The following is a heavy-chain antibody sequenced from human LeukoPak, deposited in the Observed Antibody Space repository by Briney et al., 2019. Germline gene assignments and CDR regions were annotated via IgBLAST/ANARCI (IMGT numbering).Heavy chain of an antibody. J-gene: IGHJ4*02. D-gene: IGHD6-13*01. CDR3: ARNFLSYVPYSSSEYYFDY. CDR1: GFTFSSYG. V-gene: IGHV3-33*01. CDR2: IWYGGSNK. Sequence: QSGGSLRLSCVASGFTFSSYGMHWVRQAPGKGLEWVAVIWYGGSNKDYADSVKGRFTISRDNSNTLYLEMNSLRAEDTAVYYCARNFLSYVPYSSSEYYFDYWGQGTLVTVSS.